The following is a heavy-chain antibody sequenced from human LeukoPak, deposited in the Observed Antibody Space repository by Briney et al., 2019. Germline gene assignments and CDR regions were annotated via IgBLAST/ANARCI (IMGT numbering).Heavy chain of an antibody. J-gene: IGHJ6*03. Sequence: GASVKVSCKASGYTFTSYDINWVRQATGQGLEWMGWMNPNSGNTRYAQTFQGRVTMTRNTSISTAYMELSSLRSEDTAVYYCARGRGNILGYCSSTSCYRPDYDYYMVVWGKGTTVTVSS. D-gene: IGHD2-2*01. CDR1: GYTFTSYD. CDR2: MNPNSGNT. V-gene: IGHV1-8*01. CDR3: ARGRGNILGYCSSTSCYRPDYDYYMVV.